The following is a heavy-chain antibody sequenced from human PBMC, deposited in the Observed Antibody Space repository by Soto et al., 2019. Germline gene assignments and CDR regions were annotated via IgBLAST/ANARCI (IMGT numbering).Heavy chain of an antibody. V-gene: IGHV3-23*01. J-gene: IGHJ6*02. D-gene: IGHD5-18*01. CDR1: GFTFSSYA. CDR3: AKEMNTAMAWVYYYGMDV. CDR2: ISGSGGST. Sequence: HPGGSLRLSCAASGFTFSSYAMSWVRQAPGKGLEWVSAISGSGGSTYYADSVKGRFTISRDNSKNTLYLQMNSLRAEDTAVYYCAKEMNTAMAWVYYYGMDVWGQGTTVTVS.